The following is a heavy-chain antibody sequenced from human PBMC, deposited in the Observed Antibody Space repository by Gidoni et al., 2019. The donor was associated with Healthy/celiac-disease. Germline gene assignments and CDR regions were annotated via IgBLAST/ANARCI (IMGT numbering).Heavy chain of an antibody. CDR1: GCIFTSST. V-gene: IGHV1-58*01. CDR2: IVVGSGNT. Sequence: MQLVQSGPEVKKPGTPVKVSCKASGCIFTSSTVQWVRQARGQRLEWIGWIVVGSGNTNYAQRFQERVTITRDMSTSTAYMELSSLKSEDTAVYYCAAGEWELLPGDNWFDPWGQGTLVTVSS. J-gene: IGHJ5*02. CDR3: AAGEWELLPGDNWFDP. D-gene: IGHD1-26*01.